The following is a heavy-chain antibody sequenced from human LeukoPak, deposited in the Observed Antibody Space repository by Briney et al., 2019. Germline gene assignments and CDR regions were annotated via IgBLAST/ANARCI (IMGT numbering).Heavy chain of an antibody. Sequence: PGGSLRLSCAASGFTFDDYAMHWVRQAPGKGLEWVSGISWNSGSIGYADSVKGRFTISRDNAKNSLYLQMNSLRAEDTALYYCAKDTNYDYIWGSYLEHAFDIWGQGTMVTVSS. CDR1: GFTFDDYA. D-gene: IGHD3-16*01. V-gene: IGHV3-9*01. CDR3: AKDTNYDYIWGSYLEHAFDI. CDR2: ISWNSGSI. J-gene: IGHJ3*02.